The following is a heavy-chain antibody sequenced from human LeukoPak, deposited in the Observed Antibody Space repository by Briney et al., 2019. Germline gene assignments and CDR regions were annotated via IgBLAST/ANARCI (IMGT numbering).Heavy chain of an antibody. V-gene: IGHV3-23*01. CDR3: AKSTKGSLWFGELYAFDI. D-gene: IGHD3-10*01. CDR2: ISVSGGST. Sequence: GGSLRLSCAASGHTFSSYAMSGVRRAPGRGLEWVSAISVSGGSTFYADSVRGRFTISRDNSKNTLYLQMNSLRAEDTAVYYCAKSTKGSLWFGELYAFDIWGQGTMVTVSS. CDR1: GHTFSSYA. J-gene: IGHJ3*02.